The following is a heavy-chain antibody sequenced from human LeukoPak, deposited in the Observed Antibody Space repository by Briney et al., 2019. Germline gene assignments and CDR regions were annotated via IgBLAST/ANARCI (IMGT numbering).Heavy chain of an antibody. D-gene: IGHD3-22*01. CDR3: AKDNDYYDSSGYFDY. Sequence: GRSLRLSCAASGFTFDDYAMHWVRQAPGKGLEWVSGISWNSGSIGYADSVKGRFIISRDNAKNSLYLQMNSLRAEDTALYYCAKDNDYYDSSGYFDYWGQGTLVTVSS. V-gene: IGHV3-9*01. CDR2: ISWNSGSI. J-gene: IGHJ4*02. CDR1: GFTFDDYA.